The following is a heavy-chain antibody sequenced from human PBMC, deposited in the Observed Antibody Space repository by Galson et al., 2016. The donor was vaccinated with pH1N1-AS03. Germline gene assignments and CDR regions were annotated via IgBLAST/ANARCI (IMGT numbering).Heavy chain of an antibody. J-gene: IGHJ1*01. V-gene: IGHV4-34*01. CDR3: ARTQLRPPSMDH. D-gene: IGHD2/OR15-2a*01. Sequence: SETLSLTCAVSGGSFSGYYWSWVRQPPGRGLEWIGEISHSGGTNSNPSLQSRVTISVDKSKNQFSLRLGSVTAPDTAVYYCARTQLRPPSMDHWGQGTLCIGSS. CDR2: ISHSGGT. CDR1: GGSFSGYY.